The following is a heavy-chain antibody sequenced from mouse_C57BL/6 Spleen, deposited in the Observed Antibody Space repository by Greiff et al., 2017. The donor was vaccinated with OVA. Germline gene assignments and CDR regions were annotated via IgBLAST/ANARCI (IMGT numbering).Heavy chain of an antibody. V-gene: IGHV14-4*01. CDR2: IDPENGDT. J-gene: IGHJ3*01. D-gene: IGHD1-1*01. Sequence: DVQLQESGAELVRPGASVKLSCTASGFNIKDDYMHWVKQRPEQGLEWIGWIDPENGDTEYASKFQGKATITADTSSNTAYLQLSSLTSEDTAVYYCTRVYYGSSGAYWGQGTLVTVSA. CDR1: GFNIKDDY. CDR3: TRVYYGSSGAY.